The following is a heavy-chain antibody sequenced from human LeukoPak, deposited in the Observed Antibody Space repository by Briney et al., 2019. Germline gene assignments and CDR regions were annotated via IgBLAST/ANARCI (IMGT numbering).Heavy chain of an antibody. V-gene: IGHV1-18*04. CDR3: ARVPPSAHQLLSSDY. J-gene: IGHJ4*02. CDR2: ISANNGET. CDR1: GYTFTNYG. D-gene: IGHD2-2*01. Sequence: ASVMVSCKASGYTFTNYGISWVRQAPGQGLEGMARISANNGETRYAQNLQGRLTMTTDTSTSTAYMELRSLRPDDTAVYYCARVPPSAHQLLSSDYWGQGTQVTVSS.